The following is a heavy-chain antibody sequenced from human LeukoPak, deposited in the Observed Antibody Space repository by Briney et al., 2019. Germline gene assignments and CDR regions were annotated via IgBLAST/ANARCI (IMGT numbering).Heavy chain of an antibody. J-gene: IGHJ4*02. CDR2: INQDGSEK. CDR3: SAFASNLVAVNGNC. CDR1: GFTFSNFG. V-gene: IGHV3-7*01. D-gene: IGHD1-20*01. Sequence: GGSLRLSCAVSGFTFSNFGMHWVRQAPGKGLEWVANINQDGSEKHYVDSVKGRFTIFRDNAKNSLYLQMNSLGAEDTAVYYCSAFASNLVAVNGNCWGQGTLVTVSS.